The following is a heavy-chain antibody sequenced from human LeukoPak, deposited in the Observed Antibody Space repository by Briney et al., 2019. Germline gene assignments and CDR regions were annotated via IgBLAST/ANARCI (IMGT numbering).Heavy chain of an antibody. CDR3: ARTQRQGYCSGGYCYSDAFDI. J-gene: IGHJ3*02. CDR2: INPSGAST. CDR1: GYTFTNSY. D-gene: IGHD2-15*01. Sequence: ASVKVSCKASGYTFTNSYMHWVRQAPGQGLQWMGIINPSGASTSYAQSFQGRVTMTRDTSTSTVYMELSSLRSEDTAVYYCARTQRQGYCSGGYCYSDAFDIWGQGTMVTVSS. V-gene: IGHV1-46*03.